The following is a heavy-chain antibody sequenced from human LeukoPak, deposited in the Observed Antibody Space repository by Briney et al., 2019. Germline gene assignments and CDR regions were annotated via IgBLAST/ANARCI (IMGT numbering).Heavy chain of an antibody. Sequence: PSETLSLTCTVSGYSITSGYYWGWVRQPPGKGLEWIGSIYQTGRTYYDPSLKSRVTISVDTSKNQFSLKLTSVTAADTAVYYCARPRGYSYGYWDYRGQGTLVTVSS. CDR2: IYQTGRT. J-gene: IGHJ4*02. V-gene: IGHV4-38-2*02. D-gene: IGHD5-18*01. CDR3: ARPRGYSYGYWDY. CDR1: GYSITSGYY.